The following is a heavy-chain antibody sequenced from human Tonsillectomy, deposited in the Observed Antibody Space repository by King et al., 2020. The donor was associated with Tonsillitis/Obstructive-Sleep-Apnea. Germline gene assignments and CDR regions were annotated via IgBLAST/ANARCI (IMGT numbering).Heavy chain of an antibody. CDR3: AKITSYSSGWYAGHFAY. D-gene: IGHD6-19*01. J-gene: IGHJ4*02. CDR1: GFTFRSYA. Sequence: VQLVESGGGLVQPGGSLRLSCAASGFTFRSYAMSWVRQAPGKGLEWVSAISASGGGTYSADFVKGRFTISRDNSKNTVYLQMNIQRAESTAVYYCAKITSYSSGWYAGHFAYWGQGTLVTVSS. V-gene: IGHV3-23*04. CDR2: ISASGGGT.